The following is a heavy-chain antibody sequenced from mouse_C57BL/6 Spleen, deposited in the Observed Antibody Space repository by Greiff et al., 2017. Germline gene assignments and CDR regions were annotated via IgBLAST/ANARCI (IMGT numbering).Heavy chain of an antibody. D-gene: IGHD2-3*01. V-gene: IGHV1-62-2*01. J-gene: IGHJ4*01. Sequence: VQLQQSGAELVKPGASVKLSCKASGYTFTEYTIHWVKQRSGQGLEWIGWFYPGSGSIKYNEKFKDKATLTADKSSSTCYMELSRLTSEDSAVYFCARHKIYEGYYFYAMDYWGQGTSVTVSS. CDR3: ARHKIYEGYYFYAMDY. CDR1: GYTFTEYT. CDR2: FYPGSGSI.